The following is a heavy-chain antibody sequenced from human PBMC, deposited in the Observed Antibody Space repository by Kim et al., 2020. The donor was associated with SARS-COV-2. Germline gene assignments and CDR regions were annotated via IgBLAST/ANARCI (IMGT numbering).Heavy chain of an antibody. CDR1: GYTFTRYY. D-gene: IGHD6-19*01. CDR2: INSGGGSS. V-gene: IGHV1-46*01. CDR3: ARDSGKVAGFDY. Sequence: ASVKVSCKASGYTFTRYYIQWVRQAPGQGLEWMGVINSGGGSSSYAQKFQGRVTMTRDTATSTVYMELSSLRSGDTAIYYCARDSGKVAGFDYWGQGTPVTVSS. J-gene: IGHJ4*02.